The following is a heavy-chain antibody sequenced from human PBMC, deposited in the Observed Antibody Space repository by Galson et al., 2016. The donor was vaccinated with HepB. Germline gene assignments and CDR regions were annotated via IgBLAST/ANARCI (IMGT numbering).Heavy chain of an antibody. CDR3: ARDWTYSETKTYYDVLDV. J-gene: IGHJ3*01. CDR2: INREGSQK. CDR1: GFSLSSYW. Sequence: SLRLSCAASGFSLSSYWMTWVRQVPGQGLEWVANINREGSQKNYLDSVKGRFTISIDNGKNSLYLQMDSLRVEDTALYYCARDWTYSETKTYYDVLDVWGRGTMVTVSS. D-gene: IGHD3/OR15-3a*01. V-gene: IGHV3-7*01.